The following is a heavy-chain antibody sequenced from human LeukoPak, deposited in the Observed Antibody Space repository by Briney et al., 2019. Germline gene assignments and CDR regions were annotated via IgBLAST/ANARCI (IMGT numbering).Heavy chain of an antibody. Sequence: SETLSLTCAVYGGSFSSYYWSWIRQPPGKGLEWIGEINHSGSTNYNPSLKSRVTISVDTSKNQFSLKLSSVTAADTAAYYCARRPSGSYYLRSGIYYFDYWGQGTLVTVSS. D-gene: IGHD1-26*01. CDR3: ARRPSGSYYLRSGIYYFDY. CDR1: GGSFSSYY. J-gene: IGHJ4*02. CDR2: INHSGST. V-gene: IGHV4-34*01.